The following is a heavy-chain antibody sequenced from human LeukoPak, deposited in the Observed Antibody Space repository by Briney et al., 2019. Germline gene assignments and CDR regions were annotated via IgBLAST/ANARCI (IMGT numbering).Heavy chain of an antibody. CDR3: ATTDPHLCSGGSCYSGYYFDY. J-gene: IGHJ4*02. D-gene: IGHD2-15*01. CDR1: GGTFSSCA. CDR2: IIPIFGTA. V-gene: IGHV1-69*13. Sequence: GASVKVSCKASGGTFSSCAISWVRQAPGQGLEWMGGIIPIFGTANYAQKFQGRVTITADESTSTAYMELSSLRSEDTAVYYCATTDPHLCSGGSCYSGYYFDYWGQGTLVTVSS.